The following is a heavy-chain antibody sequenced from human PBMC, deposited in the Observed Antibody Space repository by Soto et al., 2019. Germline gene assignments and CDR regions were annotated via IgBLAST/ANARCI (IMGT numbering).Heavy chain of an antibody. J-gene: IGHJ4*02. D-gene: IGHD3-16*01. CDR2: MNPYSGNT. CDR3: AGWGLSRVGGDY. V-gene: IGHV1-8*01. Sequence: QVQLVQSGAEVKKPGASVKVSCKASGYTFTSYDINWVRQATGQGLEWMGWMNPYSGNTGYAQKFQGRVTMTRNTSIGTAYMELSSRRSEDTAVYYCAGWGLSRVGGDYWGQGTLVTVSS. CDR1: GYTFTSYD.